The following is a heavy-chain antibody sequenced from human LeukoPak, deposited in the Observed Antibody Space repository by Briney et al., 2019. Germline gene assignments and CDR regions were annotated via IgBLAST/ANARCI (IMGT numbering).Heavy chain of an antibody. D-gene: IGHD6-6*01. CDR2: IYYTGST. V-gene: IGHV4-59*01. J-gene: IGHJ4*02. CDR3: ARWGSIAVARFDY. Sequence: NPSETLSLTCTVSGGSISNYYWSWIRRPPGKGLEWIGYIYYTGSTNYNPSLTSRVNISVDTSKNQFSLNLTSVTAADTAAYYCARWGSIAVARFDYWGQGTQVTVSS. CDR1: GGSISNYY.